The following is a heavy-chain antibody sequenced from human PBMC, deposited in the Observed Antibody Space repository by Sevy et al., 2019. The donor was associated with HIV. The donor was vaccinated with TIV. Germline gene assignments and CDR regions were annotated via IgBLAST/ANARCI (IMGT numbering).Heavy chain of an antibody. Sequence: AGSLRLSCAASGFTFSTFGIHWVRQAPGKELEWVAAIFSDGSTKYYADSVKGRFAISRDNSKSTVNLQMNRLRAEDTAVYSCARDSGSDWYFDLWGRGTLVTVSS. CDR3: ARDSGSDWYFDL. J-gene: IGHJ2*01. CDR1: GFTFSTFG. D-gene: IGHD1-26*01. V-gene: IGHV3-33*01. CDR2: IFSDGSTK.